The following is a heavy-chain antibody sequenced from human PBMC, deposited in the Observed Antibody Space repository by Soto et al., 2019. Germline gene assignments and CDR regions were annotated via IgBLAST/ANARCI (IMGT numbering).Heavy chain of an antibody. Sequence: SVKVSCKASGGTFSSYAISWVRQAPGQGLEWMGGIIPIFGTANYAQKFQGRVTITADESTSTAYMELSSLRSEDTAVYYCASGCTNGVCPSGGYYYGMDVWGQGTTVTVSS. D-gene: IGHD2-8*01. CDR1: GGTFSSYA. CDR3: ASGCTNGVCPSGGYYYGMDV. CDR2: IIPIFGTA. V-gene: IGHV1-69*13. J-gene: IGHJ6*02.